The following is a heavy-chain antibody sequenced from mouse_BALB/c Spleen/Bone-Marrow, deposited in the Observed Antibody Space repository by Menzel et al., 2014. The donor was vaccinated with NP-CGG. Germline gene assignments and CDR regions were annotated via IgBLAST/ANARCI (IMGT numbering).Heavy chain of an antibody. CDR2: INPTNGST. J-gene: IGHJ1*01. D-gene: IGHD3-1*01. CDR3: ASGPWYFDV. CDR1: GYTFTSYW. Sequence: VQLQQSGAELVRPGVSVKLSCKASGYTFTSYWMHWIKRRPEQGLERIGEINPTNGSTNYNEEFKTKATLTVDKSSSTAYMQLSSLTSEDSAVYYCASGPWYFDVWGAGTTVTVSS. V-gene: IGHV1S81*02.